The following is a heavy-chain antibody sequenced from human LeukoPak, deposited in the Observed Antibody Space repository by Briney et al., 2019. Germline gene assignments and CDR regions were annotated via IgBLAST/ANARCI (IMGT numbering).Heavy chain of an antibody. CDR1: GGTFSSYA. CDR2: IIPIFGTA. J-gene: IGHJ5*02. V-gene: IGHV1-69*05. Sequence: ASVKVSCKASGGTFSSYAISWVRQAPGQGLEWMGGIIPIFGTANYAQKFQGRVTITTDESTSTAYMELSSLRSEDTAVYYCARDSEVATMVRGGVHWFDPWGQGTLVTVSS. CDR3: ARDSEVATMVRGGVHWFDP. D-gene: IGHD3-10*01.